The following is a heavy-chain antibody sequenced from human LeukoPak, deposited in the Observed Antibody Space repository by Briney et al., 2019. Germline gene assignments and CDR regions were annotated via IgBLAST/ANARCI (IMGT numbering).Heavy chain of an antibody. CDR2: ISSSRSTI. CDR3: ARDGYDVLLWFGELFF. J-gene: IGHJ4*02. D-gene: IGHD3-10*01. CDR1: GFTFSSYS. Sequence: PGGSLRLSCAASGFTFSSYSMNWVRQAPGKGLEWVSYISSSRSTIHYADSVKGRFTISRDNAKNSLYLQMNSLRAEDTAVYYCARDGYDVLLWFGELFFWGQGTLVTVSS. V-gene: IGHV3-48*01.